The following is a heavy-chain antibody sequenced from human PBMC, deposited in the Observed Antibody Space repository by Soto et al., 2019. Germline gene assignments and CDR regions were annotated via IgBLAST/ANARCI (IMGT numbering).Heavy chain of an antibody. CDR1: GYSFTSYW. J-gene: IGHJ4*02. D-gene: IGHD2-2*01. V-gene: IGHV5-51*01. CDR2: IYPGDSDT. Sequence: GESLKISCKGSGYSFTSYWIGWVRQMPGKGLEWMGIIYPGDSDTRYSPSFQGQVTISADKSISTAYLQWSSLKASDTAMYYCALSPYYCSSTSCDRYYFDYWGQGTLVTVSS. CDR3: ALSPYYCSSTSCDRYYFDY.